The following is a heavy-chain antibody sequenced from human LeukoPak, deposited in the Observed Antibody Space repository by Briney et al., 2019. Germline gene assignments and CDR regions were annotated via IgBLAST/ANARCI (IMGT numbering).Heavy chain of an antibody. V-gene: IGHV3-11*05. Sequence: PGGSLRLSCAASGFTLPDYSVSWIRQAPGKGLEWISNINRNSYTNYADSVKGRVTISRVNAKSSLSLQMNSLRVEDTAVYYCARVGGYNHHWYFDLWGRGTPVTVSS. J-gene: IGHJ2*01. CDR1: GFTLPDYS. CDR3: ARVGGYNHHWYFDL. D-gene: IGHD5-24*01. CDR2: INRNSYT.